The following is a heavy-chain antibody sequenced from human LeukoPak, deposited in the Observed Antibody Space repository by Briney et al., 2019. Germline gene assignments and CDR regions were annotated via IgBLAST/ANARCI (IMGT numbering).Heavy chain of an antibody. CDR3: ARDGGYSSGWLSEYYFDY. CDR1: GGTFSSYA. CDR2: ITPIFGTA. J-gene: IGHJ4*02. D-gene: IGHD6-19*01. Sequence: GASVKVSCKASGGTFSSYAISWVRQAPGQGLEWMGGITPIFGTANYAQKFQGRVTITADESTSTAYMELSSLRSEDTAVYYCARDGGYSSGWLSEYYFDYWGQGTLVTVSS. V-gene: IGHV1-69*13.